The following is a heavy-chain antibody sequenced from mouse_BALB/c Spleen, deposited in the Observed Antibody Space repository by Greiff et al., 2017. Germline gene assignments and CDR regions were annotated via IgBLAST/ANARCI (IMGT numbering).Heavy chain of an antibody. D-gene: IGHD1-1*01. CDR2: IDPENGNT. CDR3: VSGSRPFYYAMDY. CDR1: GFNIKDYY. Sequence: EVQLQQSGAELVRPGALVKLSCKASGFNIKDYYMHWVKQRPEQGLEWIGWIDPENGNTIYDPKFQGKASITADTSSNTAYLQLSSLTSEDTAVYYCVSGSRPFYYAMDYWGQGTSVTVSS. J-gene: IGHJ4*01. V-gene: IGHV14-1*02.